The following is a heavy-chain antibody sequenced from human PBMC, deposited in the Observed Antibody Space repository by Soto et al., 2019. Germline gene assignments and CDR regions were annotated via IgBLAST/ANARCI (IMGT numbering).Heavy chain of an antibody. V-gene: IGHV3-33*01. J-gene: IGHJ3*01. CDR1: EFTFRIFG. CDR3: ARQERGHDDLDL. Sequence: QVQLVESGGGVVQPGRSLRLSCAASEFTFRIFGMHWVRQAPGKGLEWVAVIWYDGSNIHYADSVEGRFTISRDNSKSTLYLEMNSLRVEDTAVYYCARQERGHDDLDLWGQGTLVTVSS. D-gene: IGHD1-1*01. CDR2: IWYDGSNI.